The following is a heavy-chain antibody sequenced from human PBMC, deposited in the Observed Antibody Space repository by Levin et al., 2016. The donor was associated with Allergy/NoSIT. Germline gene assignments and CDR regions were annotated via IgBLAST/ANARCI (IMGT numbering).Heavy chain of an antibody. CDR2: ISSSSSYI. Sequence: GGSLRLSCAASGFTFSSYSMNWVRQAPGKGLEWVSSISSSSSYIYYADSVKGRFTISRDNAKNSLYLQMNSLRAEDTAVYYCVRSIYSSSWSAEDYGMDVWGQGTTVTVSS. V-gene: IGHV3-21*01. D-gene: IGHD6-13*01. J-gene: IGHJ6*02. CDR3: VRSIYSSSWSAEDYGMDV. CDR1: GFTFSSYS.